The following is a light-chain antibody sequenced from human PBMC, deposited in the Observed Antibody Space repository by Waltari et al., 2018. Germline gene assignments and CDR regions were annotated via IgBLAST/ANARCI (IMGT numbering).Light chain of an antibody. CDR2: SNI. CDR1: SSNIGKNS. CDR3: ATWDDSLNGL. Sequence: QSVLTQPPSASGTPGQRVSISCSGSSSNIGKNSVNWYQQLPGTAPRLLIYSNIQRPSGVPDRFSGSKSGTSASLAISGLQSEDEADYYCATWDDSLNGLFGGGTKLTVL. V-gene: IGLV1-44*01. J-gene: IGLJ2*01.